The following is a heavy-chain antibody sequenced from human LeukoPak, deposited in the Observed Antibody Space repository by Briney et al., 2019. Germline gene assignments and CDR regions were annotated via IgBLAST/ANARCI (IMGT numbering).Heavy chain of an antibody. CDR1: GFTFSSYS. Sequence: GGSLRLSCAASGFTFSSYSMNWVRQAPGKGLEWVSAISGSGGSTYYADSVKGRFTISRDNSKNALYLQMNSLRAEDTAVYYCAKGTFGIAVAGSFDYWGQGTLVTVSS. J-gene: IGHJ4*02. CDR3: AKGTFGIAVAGSFDY. V-gene: IGHV3-23*01. D-gene: IGHD6-19*01. CDR2: ISGSGGST.